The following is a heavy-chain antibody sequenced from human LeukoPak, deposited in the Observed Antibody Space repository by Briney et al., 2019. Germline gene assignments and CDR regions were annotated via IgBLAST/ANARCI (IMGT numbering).Heavy chain of an antibody. J-gene: IGHJ4*02. CDR1: GYTFTNYG. V-gene: IGHV1-18*01. Sequence: ASVKVSCKASGYTFTNYGISWVRQAPGQGLEWMGWISAYNGNTNYAQKLQGRVTMTTDTSTSIAYMELRSLRSDDTAVYYCARDPPYCSNTNCYFDYWGQGTLVTVSS. D-gene: IGHD2-2*01. CDR3: ARDPPYCSNTNCYFDY. CDR2: ISAYNGNT.